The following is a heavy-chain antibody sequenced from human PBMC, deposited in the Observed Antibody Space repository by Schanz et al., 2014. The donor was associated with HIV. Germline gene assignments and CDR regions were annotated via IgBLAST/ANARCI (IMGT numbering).Heavy chain of an antibody. J-gene: IGHJ4*02. Sequence: EVQLLDSGGGLVQPGGSLRLSCVASGLTFNNYAMTWVRQAPGKGLEWVSSISESGGPSYYADSVNGRFTISRDNSKNTLYLQMTTLRTEDTAVYYCAKPEYDSRGNSQSHFDSWGQGTLVTVSS. D-gene: IGHD3-22*01. CDR2: ISESGGPS. CDR1: GLTFNNYA. V-gene: IGHV3-23*01. CDR3: AKPEYDSRGNSQSHFDS.